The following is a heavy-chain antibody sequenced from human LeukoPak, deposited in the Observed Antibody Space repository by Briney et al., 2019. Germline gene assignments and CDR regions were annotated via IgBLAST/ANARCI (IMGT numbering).Heavy chain of an antibody. CDR3: TTPGIAVAGTRGSANY. D-gene: IGHD6-19*01. CDR2: IKSKTDGGAT. J-gene: IGHJ4*02. Sequence: WMNWVRXAPEKGPEWVGRIKSKTDGGATDYAAPVKGRFTISRDDSKNTLYLQMNSLRTEDTAVYYCTTPGIAVAGTRGSANYWGQGTLVTVSS. V-gene: IGHV3-15*01. CDR1: W.